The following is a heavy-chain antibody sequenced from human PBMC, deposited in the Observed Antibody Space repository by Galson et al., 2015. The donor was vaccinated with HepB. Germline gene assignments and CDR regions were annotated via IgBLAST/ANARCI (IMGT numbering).Heavy chain of an antibody. J-gene: IGHJ6*02. Sequence: SLRLSCAASGFTFSRYGMHWVRQSPGKGLEWIGDIYHSGSTMYSPSLKSRVTMSVDKSKNQFSLKLTSVTAADTAVYYCARGIGDGMDAWGQGTTVTVSS. CDR1: GFTFSRYG. CDR3: ARGIGDGMDA. CDR2: IYHSGST. V-gene: IGHV4-4*02. D-gene: IGHD3-10*01.